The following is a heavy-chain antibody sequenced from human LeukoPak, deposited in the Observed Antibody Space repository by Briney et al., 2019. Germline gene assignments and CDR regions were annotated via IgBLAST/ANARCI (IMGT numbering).Heavy chain of an antibody. CDR3: ARELVYDFWSDYPVY. V-gene: IGHV3-48*01. D-gene: IGHD3-3*01. CDR1: GFTFSSYS. CDR2: ISGPSDMI. J-gene: IGHJ4*02. Sequence: GGSLRLSCAASGFTFSSYSRNWVRQAPGKGLEWVSYISGPSDMIYYADSVKGRFTISRDNAKNSLYLQMNSLRAEDTAVYYCARELVYDFWSDYPVYWGQGTLVTVSS.